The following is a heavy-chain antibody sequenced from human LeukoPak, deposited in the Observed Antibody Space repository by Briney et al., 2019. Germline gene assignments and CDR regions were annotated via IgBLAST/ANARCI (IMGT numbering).Heavy chain of an antibody. CDR1: GFTFSGSA. CDR2: INPDGSEK. J-gene: IGHJ4*02. V-gene: IGHV3-7*01. Sequence: PGGSLRLSCAASGFTFSGSAMHWVRQAPGKGLEWVGNINPDGSEKYYVDSVKGRFTISRDNSKNTLYLQMSSLRGEDTAVYYCVKGVEWVYGAEKPPFDYWGQGTLVTVSS. D-gene: IGHD4-17*01. CDR3: VKGVEWVYGAEKPPFDY.